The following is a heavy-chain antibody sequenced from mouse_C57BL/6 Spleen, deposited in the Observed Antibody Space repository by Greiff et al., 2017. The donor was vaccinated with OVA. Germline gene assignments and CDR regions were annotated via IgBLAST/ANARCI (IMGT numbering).Heavy chain of an antibody. CDR3: ASYYYGSSSWFAY. CDR2: IDPSDSYT. V-gene: IGHV1-69*01. CDR1: GYTFTSYW. J-gene: IGHJ3*01. Sequence: VQLQQPGAELVMPGASVKLSCKASGYTFTSYWMHWVKQRPGQGLEWIGEIDPSDSYTNYNQKFKGKSTLTVDKSSSTAYMQLISLTSEDSAVYYCASYYYGSSSWFAYWGQGTLVTVSA. D-gene: IGHD1-1*01.